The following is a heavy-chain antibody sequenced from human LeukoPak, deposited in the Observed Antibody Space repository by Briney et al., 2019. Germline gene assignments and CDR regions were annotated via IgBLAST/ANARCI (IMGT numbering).Heavy chain of an antibody. CDR1: GFTVSSNY. J-gene: IGHJ4*02. V-gene: IGHV3-53*01. CDR3: AKMSGVVWFGELRLPFDS. Sequence: PGGSLRLSCAASGFTVSSNYMSWVRQAPGKGLEWVSVIYSCGSTYYADSVEGRFTISRDNSKNTLYLQMNSLRADDTAVYFCAKMSGVVWFGELRLPFDSWGQGTLVTVSS. CDR2: IYSCGST. D-gene: IGHD3-10*01.